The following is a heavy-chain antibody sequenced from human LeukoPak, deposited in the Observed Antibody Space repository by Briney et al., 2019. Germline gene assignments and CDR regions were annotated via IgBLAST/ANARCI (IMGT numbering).Heavy chain of an antibody. J-gene: IGHJ4*02. CDR2: ISYDGRNK. CDR3: AKGPLRGTAAAIDY. V-gene: IGHV3-30*18. CDR1: GFTFNNYG. D-gene: IGHD2-2*01. Sequence: GKSLRLSCAASGFTFNNYGMQCVRQAPGRGLEWVAVISYDGRNKHYPDSVKGRFTISRDISTDTLWLQMDSLRTEDTAVYYCAKGPLRGTAAAIDYWGQGTLVTVSS.